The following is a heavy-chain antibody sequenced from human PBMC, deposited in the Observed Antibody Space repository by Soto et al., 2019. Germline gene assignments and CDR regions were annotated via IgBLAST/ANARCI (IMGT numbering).Heavy chain of an antibody. CDR2: INHSGST. Sequence: QVQLQQWGAGLLKPSEPLSLTCAVYGGSFSGYYWSWIRQPPGKGLEWIGEINHSGSTNYNPSLKSRVTISVDTSKNPFSLKLSSVTAADTAVYYCARGGGWIDAFDIWGQGTMVTVSS. CDR1: GGSFSGYY. CDR3: ARGGGWIDAFDI. J-gene: IGHJ3*02. V-gene: IGHV4-34*01. D-gene: IGHD5-12*01.